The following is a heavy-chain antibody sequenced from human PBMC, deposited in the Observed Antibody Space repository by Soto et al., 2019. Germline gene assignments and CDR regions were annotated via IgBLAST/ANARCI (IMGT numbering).Heavy chain of an antibody. CDR2: IRVYNGNR. V-gene: IGHV1-18*01. J-gene: IGHJ5*02. CDR3: ARDSGSYSGRFDL. CDR1: GYSFTTYG. D-gene: IGHD1-26*01. Sequence: QVQLVQSGAEVKKPGASVKVSCKASGYSFTTYGINWVRQAPGQGLEWMGWIRVYNGNRKYAQKVQGRVTLTTDTPTNTTYMELGSLTSDETAVYYSARDSGSYSGRFDLWGQGTLVTVSS.